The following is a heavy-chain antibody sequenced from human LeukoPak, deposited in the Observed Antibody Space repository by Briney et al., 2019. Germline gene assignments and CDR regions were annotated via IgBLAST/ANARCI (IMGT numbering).Heavy chain of an antibody. CDR1: GFTFTDYW. CDR3: VKGETAVAGGAFDY. J-gene: IGHJ4*02. V-gene: IGHV3-7*03. Sequence: GGSLRLSCEVSGFTFTDYWMNWVRQAPGKGPEWVASIRQDGSEKTYVDSVKGRFTVSRDNAKNSLYLQMNSLRAEDMALYYCVKGETAVAGGAFDYWGQGTLVTVSS. D-gene: IGHD6-19*01. CDR2: IRQDGSEK.